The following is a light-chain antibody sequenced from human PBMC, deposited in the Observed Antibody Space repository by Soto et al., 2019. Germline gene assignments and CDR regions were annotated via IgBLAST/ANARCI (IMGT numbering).Light chain of an antibody. CDR1: QTVNSDY. Sequence: ETVLTQSPGTVSLSPGERATLSCTTSQTVNSDYLAWYQQKPGHAPRLLIYGVFNRATGIPDRFSGSGSGTYFTLTISGLEPEDSAVYYCQHYDGSPRTFGQGTNLEI. V-gene: IGKV3-20*01. CDR2: GVF. J-gene: IGKJ2*01. CDR3: QHYDGSPRT.